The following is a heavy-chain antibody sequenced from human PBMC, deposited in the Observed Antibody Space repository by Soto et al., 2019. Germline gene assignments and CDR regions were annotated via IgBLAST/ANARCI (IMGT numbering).Heavy chain of an antibody. CDR3: ARDSSGYYSTNNWFDP. J-gene: IGHJ5*02. CDR2: TYYSGST. Sequence: PSETLSLTCTVSGGSISSGGYYWSWIRQHPGKGLEWIGYTYYSGSTYYNPSLKSRVTISVDTSKNQFSLKLSSVTAADTAVYYCARDSSGYYSTNNWFDPWGQGTLVTVSS. V-gene: IGHV4-31*03. CDR1: GGSISSGGYY. D-gene: IGHD3-22*01.